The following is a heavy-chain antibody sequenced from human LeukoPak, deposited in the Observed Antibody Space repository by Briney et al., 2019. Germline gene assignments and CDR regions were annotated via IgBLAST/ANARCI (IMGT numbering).Heavy chain of an antibody. Sequence: ASVKVSCKVSGYTLTELSMHWVRQAPGKGLEWMGGFDPEDGETIYAQQFQGRVTMTEDTSTDTAYMELSSLRSEDTAVYYCATDGSSGWYTYDAFDIWGQGTMVTVSS. V-gene: IGHV1-24*01. CDR3: ATDGSSGWYTYDAFDI. D-gene: IGHD6-19*01. CDR1: GYTLTELS. CDR2: FDPEDGET. J-gene: IGHJ3*02.